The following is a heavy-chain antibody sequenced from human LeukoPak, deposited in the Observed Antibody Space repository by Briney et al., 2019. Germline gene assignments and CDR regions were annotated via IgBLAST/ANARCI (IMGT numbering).Heavy chain of an antibody. CDR1: GYTFTGYY. D-gene: IGHD6-19*01. Sequence: ASVKVSCKASGYTFTGYYMHWVRQAPGQGLEWMGWINPNSGGTNYAQKFQGRVTMTRDTSISTAYMELSRLRSDDTAVYYRARGRYRSGWYGYWGQGTLVTVSS. V-gene: IGHV1-2*02. CDR2: INPNSGGT. CDR3: ARGRYRSGWYGY. J-gene: IGHJ4*02.